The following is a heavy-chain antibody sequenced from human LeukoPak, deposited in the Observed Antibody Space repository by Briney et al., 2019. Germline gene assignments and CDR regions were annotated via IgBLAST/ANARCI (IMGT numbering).Heavy chain of an antibody. J-gene: IGHJ4*02. CDR3: ARDSSGWYIPDY. Sequence: SETLSLTCTVSVGSISSYYWSWIRQPPGKGLEWIGYIYYSGSTNYNPSLKSRVTISVDTSKNQFSLKLRSVTAADTAVYYCARDSSGWYIPDYWGQGTLVTVSS. CDR1: VGSISSYY. CDR2: IYYSGST. D-gene: IGHD6-19*01. V-gene: IGHV4-59*12.